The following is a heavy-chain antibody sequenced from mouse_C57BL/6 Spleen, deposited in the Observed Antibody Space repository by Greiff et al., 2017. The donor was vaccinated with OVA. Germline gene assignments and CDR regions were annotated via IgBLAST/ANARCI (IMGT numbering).Heavy chain of an antibody. CDR1: GFTFSDYG. Sequence: EVHLVESGGGLVKPGGSLKLSCAASGFTFSDYGMHWVRQAPEKGLEWVAYISSGSSTIYYADTVKGRFTISRDNAKNTLFLQMTSLRSEDTAMYYCASSGYDVWFAYWGQGTLVTVSA. CDR3: ASSGYDVWFAY. V-gene: IGHV5-17*01. D-gene: IGHD2-2*01. J-gene: IGHJ3*01. CDR2: ISSGSSTI.